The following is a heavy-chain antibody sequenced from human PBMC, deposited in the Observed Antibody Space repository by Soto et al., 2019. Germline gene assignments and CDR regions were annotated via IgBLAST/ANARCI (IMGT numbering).Heavy chain of an antibody. V-gene: IGHV3-66*01. CDR2: IYTDGST. CDR1: GFTVSKNY. D-gene: IGHD2-15*01. J-gene: IGHJ4*02. Sequence: GGSLRLSCAGSGFTVSKNYMSWVRQVPGKGLEWVSGIYTDGSTYYADSVKGRFTISRDNSKNTLYLQMNSLRAEDTAVYYCVRDSRYCSNGRCYTYYFDSWGQGTQVTVSS. CDR3: VRDSRYCSNGRCYTYYFDS.